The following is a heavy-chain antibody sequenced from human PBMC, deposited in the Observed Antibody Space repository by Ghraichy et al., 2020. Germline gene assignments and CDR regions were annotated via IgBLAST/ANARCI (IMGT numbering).Heavy chain of an antibody. J-gene: IGHJ3*01. D-gene: IGHD2-2*02. CDR3: ARDRYTNGQFDGFDV. CDR1: GGSISNGDYS. Sequence: LSLTCDVSGGSISNGDYSLNWIRQPPGKGLEWIGCIYDTGRTAYISSLKSRLTISVDRSKRHFSLNLSSVTAADTAVYYCARDRYTNGQFDGFDVWGQGTMVTVSS. V-gene: IGHV4-30-2*01. CDR2: IYDTGRT.